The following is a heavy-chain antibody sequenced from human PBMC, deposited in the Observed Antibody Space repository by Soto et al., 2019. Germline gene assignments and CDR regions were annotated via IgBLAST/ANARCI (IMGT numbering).Heavy chain of an antibody. CDR1: GFSVTDIY. J-gene: IGHJ3*02. Sequence: EVQLVESGGGLVQPGGSLRLSCVASGFSVTDIYMNWVRQAPGKGLEWVSVIYNEFTDYADSVRGRFSISTDSSKNALYLQMNSLRAEDSAVYYCVREPRYCSCGSCSIMGDAFDIWGQGTKVTVSS. D-gene: IGHD2-15*01. CDR2: IYNEFT. V-gene: IGHV3-66*01. CDR3: VREPRYCSCGSCSIMGDAFDI.